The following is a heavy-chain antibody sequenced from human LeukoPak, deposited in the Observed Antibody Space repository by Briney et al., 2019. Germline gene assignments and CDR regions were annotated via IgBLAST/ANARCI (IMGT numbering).Heavy chain of an antibody. Sequence: AGGSLRLSCAASGFTFSSYAMSWVRQAPGKGLEWVSAISGSGGSTYYADSVKGRFTISRDNSKNTLYLQMNSLRAEDTAVYYCAKNDIVLMVYASYYFDYWGQGTLVTVSS. D-gene: IGHD2-8*01. J-gene: IGHJ4*02. CDR2: ISGSGGST. CDR1: GFTFSSYA. CDR3: AKNDIVLMVYASYYFDY. V-gene: IGHV3-23*01.